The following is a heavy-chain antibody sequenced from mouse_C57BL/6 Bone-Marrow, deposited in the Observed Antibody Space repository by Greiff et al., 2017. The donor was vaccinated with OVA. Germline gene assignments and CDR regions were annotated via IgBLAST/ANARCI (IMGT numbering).Heavy chain of an antibody. CDR1: GYTFTSYG. V-gene: IGHV1-81*01. D-gene: IGHD1-1*01. CDR2: IYPRSGNT. Sequence: VQLQQSGAELARPGASVKLSCKASGYTFTSYGISWVKQRTGQGLEWIGEIYPRSGNTYYNEKFKGKATLTADKSSSTAYMELRSLTSEDSAVYFCARWIYYYGSSYLMDYWGQGTSVTVSS. J-gene: IGHJ4*01. CDR3: ARWIYYYGSSYLMDY.